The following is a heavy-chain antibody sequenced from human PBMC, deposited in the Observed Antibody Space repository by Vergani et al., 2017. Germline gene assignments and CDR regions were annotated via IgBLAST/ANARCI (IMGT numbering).Heavy chain of an antibody. V-gene: IGHV3-72*01. J-gene: IGHJ3*02. CDR2: IRNKANDYTT. CDR3: VRVKGSNWNDHLYDI. D-gene: IGHD1-1*01. CDR1: GFIFSDHY. Sequence: EVQVVESGGGLVQPGGSLRLSCAASGFIFSDHYMDWVRQAPRKGLEWVGRIRNKANDYTTQYAASVKGRFTISRDDSKRYLYLQMNSLQTEDTALYYCVRVKGSNWNDHLYDIWGQGTLVTVSS.